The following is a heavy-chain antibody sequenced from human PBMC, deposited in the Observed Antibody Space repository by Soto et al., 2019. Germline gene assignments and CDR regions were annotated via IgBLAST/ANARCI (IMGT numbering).Heavy chain of an antibody. V-gene: IGHV3-7*03. J-gene: IGHJ4*02. CDR2: IKEDGNEK. CDR3: GRGYARLDY. D-gene: IGHD2-2*01. Sequence: EVQLVESGGGLVQPGGSLRLSCAASGFTCSSYWMSWARQAPGKGLEGVANIKEDGNEKYYVESVKGRFTISRDNVEKSLFLQMNGLRAEDTAVDYGGRGYARLDYWGQGTLVTVSS. CDR1: GFTCSSYW.